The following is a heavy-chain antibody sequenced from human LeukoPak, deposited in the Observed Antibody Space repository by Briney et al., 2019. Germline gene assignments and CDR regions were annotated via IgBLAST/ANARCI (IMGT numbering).Heavy chain of an antibody. Sequence: GGSLRLSCAASGFTFSSYEMNWVRQAPGKGLEWVSYISSSGSTIYYADSVKGRFTISRDNAKNSLYLQMKSLRAEDTAVYYCARDINSVAFDMWGQGTVVTVSS. J-gene: IGHJ3*02. CDR1: GFTFSSYE. CDR3: ARDINSVAFDM. V-gene: IGHV3-48*03. CDR2: ISSSGSTI. D-gene: IGHD1-1*01.